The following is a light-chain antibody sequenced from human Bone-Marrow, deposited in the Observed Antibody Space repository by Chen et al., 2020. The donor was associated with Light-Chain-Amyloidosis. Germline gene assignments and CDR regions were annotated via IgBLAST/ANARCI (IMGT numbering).Light chain of an antibody. Sequence: SYVLTHPSSVSVAPAQTATLLRGGNNIGSTRVHWYQQTPGQAPLLVVYDDSDRPSGIAERLSGSNSGKAATLTISRVEAGDEADYYCQVWDRGSDRPVFGGGTKLTVL. CDR2: DDS. V-gene: IGLV3-21*02. J-gene: IGLJ3*02. CDR3: QVWDRGSDRPV. CDR1: NIGSTR.